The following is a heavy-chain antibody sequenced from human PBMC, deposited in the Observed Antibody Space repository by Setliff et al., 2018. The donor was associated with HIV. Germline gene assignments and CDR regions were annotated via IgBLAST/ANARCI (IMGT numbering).Heavy chain of an antibody. CDR3: ARVRLYNAALDY. J-gene: IGHJ4*02. CDR1: GFTVSGNY. Sequence: PGGSLRLSCAASGFTVSGNYLNWVRQAPGKGLEWVSVIYSGGSTYHADSVKGRFTLSRDSSKNTLSLQMNSLRPEDTAVYYCARVRLYNAALDYWGQGTLVTVSS. V-gene: IGHV3-66*02. CDR2: IYSGGST. D-gene: IGHD3-10*01.